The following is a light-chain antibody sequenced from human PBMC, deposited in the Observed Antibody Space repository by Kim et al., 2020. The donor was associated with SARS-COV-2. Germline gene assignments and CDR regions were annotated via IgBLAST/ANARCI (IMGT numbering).Light chain of an antibody. CDR2: QDS. J-gene: IGLJ2*01. V-gene: IGLV3-1*01. CDR1: RLGDKY. Sequence: VSPGPTASITCSGDRLGDKYACWYQQKPGPSPVLVIYQDSKRPSGIPERFSGSNSGNTATLTISGTQAMDEADYYCQAWDSSSVVFGGGTQLTVL. CDR3: QAWDSSSVV.